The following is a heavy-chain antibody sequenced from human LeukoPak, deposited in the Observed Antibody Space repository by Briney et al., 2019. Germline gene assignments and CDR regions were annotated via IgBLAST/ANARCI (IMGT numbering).Heavy chain of an antibody. D-gene: IGHD6-13*01. J-gene: IGHJ4*02. CDR3: ARVLGIAAAGSFDY. V-gene: IGHV3-21*01. CDR2: ISSSSGYI. Sequence: GGSLRLSCAASRFTFSSYSMNWVRQAPGKGLEWVSSISSSSGYIYYADSVKGRFTISRDNAKNSLYLQMNSLRAEDTAVYYCARVLGIAAAGSFDYWGQGTLVTVSS. CDR1: RFTFSSYS.